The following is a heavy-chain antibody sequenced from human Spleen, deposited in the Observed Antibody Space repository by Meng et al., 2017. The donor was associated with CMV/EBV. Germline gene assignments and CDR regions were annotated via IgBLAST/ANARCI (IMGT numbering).Heavy chain of an antibody. D-gene: IGHD5-12*01. Sequence: IGCGSYCRSWLRQQPGQGLGRRADFYSAGTNYYDPTLKRRVTIAVDTTKNEFSRKLRSVTAEDTEMYFSGGNYSGYDLEDDFYFDNWGQGTLVTVSS. V-gene: IGHV4-31*02. CDR2: FYSAGTN. CDR3: GGNYSGYDLEDDFYFDN. J-gene: IGHJ4*02. CDR1: IGCGSYC.